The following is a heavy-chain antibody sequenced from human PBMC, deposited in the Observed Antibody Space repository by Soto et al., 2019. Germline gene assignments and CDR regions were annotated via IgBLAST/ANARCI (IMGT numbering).Heavy chain of an antibody. CDR3: ARDYARMSTTGYYGVDV. Sequence: PGGSLRLSCAASGFTFSSYAMHWVRQAPGKGLEWVAVISYDGSNKYYADSVKGRFTISRDNSKNTLYLQMNSLRAEDTAVYYCARDYARMSTTGYYGVDVWGQGTTVTVSS. CDR1: GFTFSSYA. V-gene: IGHV3-30-3*01. D-gene: IGHD4-17*01. J-gene: IGHJ6*02. CDR2: ISYDGSNK.